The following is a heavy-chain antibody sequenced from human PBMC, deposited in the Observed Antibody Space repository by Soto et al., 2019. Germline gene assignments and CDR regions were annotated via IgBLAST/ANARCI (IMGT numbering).Heavy chain of an antibody. CDR3: ARGGSAYYYYCMDV. CDR1: GACVSSNIAA. J-gene: IGHJ6*02. D-gene: IGHD1-1*01. Sequence: SPTLSLTSAISGACVSSNIAAWHWIRQSPARCLEWLGRTYYRSKWYNDYAVSVKSRVTINPNTSKNQFSLQLNSVTPEDAAVYYCARGGSAYYYYCMDVWGQGTTVTVSS. CDR2: TYYRSKWYN. V-gene: IGHV6-1*01.